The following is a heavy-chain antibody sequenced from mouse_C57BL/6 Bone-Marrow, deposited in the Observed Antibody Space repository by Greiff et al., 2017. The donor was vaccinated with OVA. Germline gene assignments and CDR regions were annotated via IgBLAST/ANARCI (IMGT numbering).Heavy chain of an antibody. J-gene: IGHJ2*01. CDR2: IDPSDSYT. CDR3: AYGYYFDY. Sequence: QVQLQQPGAELVRPGTSVKLSCKASGYTFTSYWMHWVKQRPGQGLEWIGVIDPSDSYTNYHHKFKGKATLTVDTSSSTAYMQLSSLTSEDAAVYCDAYGYYFDYWGQGTTLTVAS. CDR1: GYTFTSYW. V-gene: IGHV1-59*01. D-gene: IGHD2-2*01.